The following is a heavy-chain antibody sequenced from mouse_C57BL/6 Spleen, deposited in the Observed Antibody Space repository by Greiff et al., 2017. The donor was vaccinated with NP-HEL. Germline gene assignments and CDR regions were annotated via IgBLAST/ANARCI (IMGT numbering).Heavy chain of an antibody. CDR2: IHPNSGST. V-gene: IGHV1-64*01. CDR1: GYTFTSYW. Sequence: QVQLKQPGAELVKPGASVKLSCKASGYTFTSYWMHWVKQRPGQGLEWIGMIHPNSGSTNYNEKFKSKATLTVDKSSSTAYMQLSSLTSEDSAVYYCASGGVVATSDYWGQGTTLTVSS. CDR3: ASGGVVATSDY. J-gene: IGHJ2*01. D-gene: IGHD1-1*01.